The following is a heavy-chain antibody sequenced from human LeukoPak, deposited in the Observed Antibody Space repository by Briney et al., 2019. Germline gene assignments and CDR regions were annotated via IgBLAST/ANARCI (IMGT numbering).Heavy chain of an antibody. D-gene: IGHD3-9*01. Sequence: SETLSLTCTVSGGSISSSSYYWGWIRQPPGKGLEWIGSIYYSGSTSYNPFLKSRVTISVDTSKNQFSLKLTSVTAADTAVYYCASRNDILTGYVFDFWGQGTLVTVSS. CDR1: GGSISSSSYY. V-gene: IGHV4-39*01. CDR2: IYYSGST. CDR3: ASRNDILTGYVFDF. J-gene: IGHJ4*02.